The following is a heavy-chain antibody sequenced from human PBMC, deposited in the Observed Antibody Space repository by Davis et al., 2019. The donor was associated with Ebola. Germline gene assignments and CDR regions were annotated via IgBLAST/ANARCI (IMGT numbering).Heavy chain of an antibody. D-gene: IGHD6-13*01. CDR2: IASTSRYI. J-gene: IGHJ4*02. Sequence: GGSLRLSCAASGFSFSSYNMNWVRQAPGKGLEWVSSIASTSRYIYYADSVKGRFTISRDNAKNSLHLQMNSLRADDTAVYYCARGAIAKFGNPHLGHWGQGTLVTVST. CDR1: GFSFSSYN. V-gene: IGHV3-21*04. CDR3: ARGAIAKFGNPHLGH.